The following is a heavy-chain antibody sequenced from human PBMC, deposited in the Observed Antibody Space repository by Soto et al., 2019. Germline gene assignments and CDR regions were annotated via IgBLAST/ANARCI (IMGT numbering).Heavy chain of an antibody. J-gene: IGHJ4*02. CDR1: GFTFSSYS. V-gene: IGHV3-21*01. CDR2: ISSSSSYI. Sequence: GGSLRLSCAASGFTFSSYSMNWVRQAPGKGLEWVSSISSSSSYIYYADSVKGRFTISRDNAKNSLYLQMNSLRAEDTAVYYCARDHDRIAAAGTDRPDFDYWGQGALVTVPQ. CDR3: ARDHDRIAAAGTDRPDFDY. D-gene: IGHD6-13*01.